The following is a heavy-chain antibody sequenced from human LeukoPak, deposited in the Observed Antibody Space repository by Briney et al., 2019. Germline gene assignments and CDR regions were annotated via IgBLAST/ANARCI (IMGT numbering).Heavy chain of an antibody. Sequence: GGSLRLSCAASGFTFDDYAMHWVRQAPGKGLEWVSGISWNSGSIGYADSVKGRFTISRDNAKNSLYLQMNSLRAEDTAVYYCARGNYYDSSGQFDPWGQGTLVTVSS. J-gene: IGHJ5*02. CDR1: GFTFDDYA. CDR3: ARGNYYDSSGQFDP. D-gene: IGHD3-22*01. V-gene: IGHV3-9*01. CDR2: ISWNSGSI.